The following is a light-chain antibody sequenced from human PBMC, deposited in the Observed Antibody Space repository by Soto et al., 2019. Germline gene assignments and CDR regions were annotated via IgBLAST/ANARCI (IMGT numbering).Light chain of an antibody. J-gene: IGKJ5*01. CDR3: QKLNSYPIT. CDR1: QSIGTY. CDR2: AAS. V-gene: IGKV1-9*01. Sequence: DRQMTQSPSSLSASVGDRVTITCRASQSIGTYLHWYQQKPGKAPKLLIYAASTLQSGVPSRFSGSGSGTEFTLTISRLQPEDFATYYCQKLNSYPITFGQGTRREIK.